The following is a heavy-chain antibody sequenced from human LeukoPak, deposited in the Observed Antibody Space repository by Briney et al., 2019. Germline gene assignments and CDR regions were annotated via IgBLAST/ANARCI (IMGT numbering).Heavy chain of an antibody. CDR3: ARAKSKGFNWFDP. CDR1: XYTFTSYD. J-gene: IGHJ5*02. CDR2: MNPNSGNT. Sequence: SVTVSCKASXYTFTSYDINWVRQATGQGLEWMGWMNPNSGNTGYAQKFQGRVTMTRNTSISTAYMELSSLRSEDTAVYYCARAKSKGFNWFDPWGQGTLVTVSS. V-gene: IGHV1-8*01.